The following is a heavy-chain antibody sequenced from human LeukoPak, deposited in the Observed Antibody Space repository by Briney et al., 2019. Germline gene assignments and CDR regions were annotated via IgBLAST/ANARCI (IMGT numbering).Heavy chain of an antibody. CDR1: GFTFGDYA. Sequence: GALRLSCTTPGFTFGDYAMTWVRQAPGKGLEWVGFIRSEAYGGTTEYAASVEGRFTISRDDSKSLAYLQMNSLKTEDTAVYYCARESGGSPDSWGQGTLVTVSS. CDR3: ARESGGSPDS. D-gene: IGHD2-15*01. CDR2: IRSEAYGGTT. V-gene: IGHV3-49*04. J-gene: IGHJ4*02.